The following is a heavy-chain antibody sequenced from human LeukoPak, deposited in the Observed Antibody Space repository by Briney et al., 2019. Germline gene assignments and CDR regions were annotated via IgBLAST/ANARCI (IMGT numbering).Heavy chain of an antibody. Sequence: GGSLRLSCAASGFTFSSYGMHWVRQAPGKGLEWVAVIRYDGSNKYYADSVKGRFTISRDNSKNTLYLQMNSLRAEDTAVYYCARGSIVVVPAAVSYYFDYWGQGTLVTVSS. CDR3: ARGSIVVVPAAVSYYFDY. V-gene: IGHV3-33*01. CDR1: GFTFSSYG. D-gene: IGHD2-2*01. CDR2: IRYDGSNK. J-gene: IGHJ4*02.